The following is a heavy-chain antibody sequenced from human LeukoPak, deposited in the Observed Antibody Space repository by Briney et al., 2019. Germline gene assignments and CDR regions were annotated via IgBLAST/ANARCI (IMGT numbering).Heavy chain of an antibody. CDR1: GFTSSNYW. D-gene: IGHD3-16*01. CDR3: ARGDWGRLNYFDY. V-gene: IGHV3-7*01. Sequence: GGSLRLSCEASGFTSSNYWMNWVRQAPGMGLEWVANIKQDGSEKYYVDSVKGRFTISRDNAKNSLYLQMNSLRAEDTAVYYCARGDWGRLNYFDYWGQGTLVTVSS. CDR2: IKQDGSEK. J-gene: IGHJ4*02.